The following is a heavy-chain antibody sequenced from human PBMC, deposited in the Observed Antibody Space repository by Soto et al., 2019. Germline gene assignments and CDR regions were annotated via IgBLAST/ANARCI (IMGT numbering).Heavy chain of an antibody. CDR3: ARGRDEYKLGNV. D-gene: IGHD1-1*01. J-gene: IGHJ6*02. V-gene: IGHV4-34*01. CDR2: MHPSGYT. CDR1: GDSVSSYY. Sequence: NPSETLSLTCTVSGDSVSSYYWSWIRQSPGKGLEWIGEMHPSGYTDYNPSLKSRITISVDTSKNQFSLRLTSVTAADTAVYYCARGRDEYKLGNVWGHGTTVTVSS.